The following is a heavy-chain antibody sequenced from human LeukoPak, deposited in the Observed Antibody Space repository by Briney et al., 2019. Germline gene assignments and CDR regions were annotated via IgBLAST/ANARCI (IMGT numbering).Heavy chain of an antibody. CDR1: GFTFSNYI. J-gene: IGHJ4*02. CDR3: ARDTSSSYFDY. CDR2: ILENGSNQ. V-gene: IGHV3-30*04. D-gene: IGHD6-6*01. Sequence: GRSLRLSCAASGFTFSNYIMHWVRQAPGKGLDWVAVILENGSNQYYADSVKGRFTISRDNSKNTLYLQMNSLRAEDTAVYYCARDTSSSYFDYWGQGTLVTVSS.